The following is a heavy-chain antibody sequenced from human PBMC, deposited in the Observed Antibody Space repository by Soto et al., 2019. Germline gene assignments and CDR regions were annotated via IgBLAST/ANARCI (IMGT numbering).Heavy chain of an antibody. J-gene: IGHJ4*02. V-gene: IGHV3-30*18. CDR3: AKGFGYYGSGNYYSTQNIDY. CDR2: ISHDGSNN. Sequence: PGGSLRLSCAASGFTFSNYGMHWVRQAPGKGLEWVAVISHDGSNNYHADSVNGRFTISRDNSKNTLYLQMNSLRAEDTAVYYCAKGFGYYGSGNYYSTQNIDYWGQGTLVTVSS. D-gene: IGHD3-10*01. CDR1: GFTFSNYG.